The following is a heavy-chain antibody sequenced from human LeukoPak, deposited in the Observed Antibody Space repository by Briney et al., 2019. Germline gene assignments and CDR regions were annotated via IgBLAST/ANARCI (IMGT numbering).Heavy chain of an antibody. CDR3: ARGYCSSTSCYSKLGDYYYYYMDV. V-gene: IGHV4-59*12. Sequence: KSSETLSLTCTVSGGSLSGYYWSWIRQTPGKGLEWIGYIYYSGSTKYNPSLKRRVTISVDTSKNQFSLKLISVTAADTAVYYCARGYCSSTSCYSKLGDYYYYYMDVWGKGTTVTVSS. D-gene: IGHD2-2*01. CDR2: IYYSGST. CDR1: GGSLSGYY. J-gene: IGHJ6*03.